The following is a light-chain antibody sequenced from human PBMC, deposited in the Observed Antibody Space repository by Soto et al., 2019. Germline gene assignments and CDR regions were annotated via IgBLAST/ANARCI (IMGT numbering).Light chain of an antibody. Sequence: QCALTQPASVSGSPGQSITISCTGTSSNVGNFNVVSWYQQHPGKAPKVIIYDVSERPSGVSHRFSGSKSGNTASLTISGLQAEDEADYYCCSYAGSGTNVFGTGTKVTVL. J-gene: IGLJ1*01. CDR2: DVS. V-gene: IGLV2-23*02. CDR3: CSYAGSGTNV. CDR1: SSNVGNFNV.